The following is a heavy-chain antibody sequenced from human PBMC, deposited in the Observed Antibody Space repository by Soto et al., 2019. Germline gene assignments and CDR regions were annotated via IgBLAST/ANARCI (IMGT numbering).Heavy chain of an antibody. J-gene: IGHJ4*02. CDR3: ARFWYSGYDRYFDY. CDR1: GGSISSGGYY. CDR2: IYYSGST. V-gene: IGHV4-31*03. Sequence: SETLSLTCTVSGGSISSGGYYWSWIRQHPGKGLEWIGYIYYSGSTYYNPSLKSRVTISVDTSKNQFSLKLSSVTAADTAVYYCARFWYSGYDRYFDYWGQGTLVTVSS. D-gene: IGHD5-12*01.